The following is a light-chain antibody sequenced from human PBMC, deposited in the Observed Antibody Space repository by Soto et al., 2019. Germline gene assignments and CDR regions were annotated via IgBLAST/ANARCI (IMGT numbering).Light chain of an antibody. CDR1: SSKIAAVSG. J-gene: IGLJ1*01. V-gene: IGLV1-40*01. Sequence: SVLTQPPSISWSIGQGVTFSCTCISSKIAAVSGVHWYHQLPGTARKLLIYGYLNRPAGGPDRFSGSKTCSPSSLATARLQTEDEGDYYCQTYDSSLSGLYVCGTETKVTGL. CDR2: GYL. CDR3: QTYDSSLSGLYV.